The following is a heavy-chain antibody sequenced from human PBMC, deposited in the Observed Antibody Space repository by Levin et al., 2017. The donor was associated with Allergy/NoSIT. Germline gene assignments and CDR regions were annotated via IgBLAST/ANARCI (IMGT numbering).Heavy chain of an antibody. J-gene: IGHJ4*02. V-gene: IGHV1-2*02. CDR2: INPKSGGT. Sequence: GESLKISCKASGYTFTDYYIHWVRQAPGQGLEWMGWINPKSGGTSSAQNFQGRVTLTRDTSINTAYMDLSSLTSDDTAFYFCAREWDGDILYDYWGQGTLVTVSS. D-gene: IGHD1-26*01. CDR3: AREWDGDILYDY. CDR1: GYTFTDYY.